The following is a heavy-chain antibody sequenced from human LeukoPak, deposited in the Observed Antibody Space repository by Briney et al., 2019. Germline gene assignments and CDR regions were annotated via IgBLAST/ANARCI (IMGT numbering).Heavy chain of an antibody. CDR3: AKGMRSGAHFNVFDT. J-gene: IGHJ3*02. V-gene: IGHV3-43*02. CDR1: GFTFDDYA. D-gene: IGHD2-15*01. Sequence: PGGSLRLSCAASGFTFDDYAMHWVRQAPGKGLEWVALIRGGGSETYYEDSVRGRFTISRDNRKNSLYMQMNSLRTEDTAFYYCAKGMRSGAHFNVFDTWGQGTLVTVSS. CDR2: IRGGGSET.